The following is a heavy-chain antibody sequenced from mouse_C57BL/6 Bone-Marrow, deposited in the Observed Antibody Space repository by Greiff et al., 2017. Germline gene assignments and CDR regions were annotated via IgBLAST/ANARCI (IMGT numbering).Heavy chain of an antibody. V-gene: IGHV1-39*01. CDR3: ANIYDGYWYYFDY. CDR1: GYSFTDYN. J-gene: IGHJ2*01. CDR2: STPNYGTT. Sequence: EVQLQQSGPELVKPGASVKISCKASGYSFTDYNMNWVKQSNGKSLEWIGVSTPNYGTTSYNQKFKGKATLTVDQSSSTAYMQLKSLTSEESAVYYCANIYDGYWYYFDYWGQGTTLTVSS. D-gene: IGHD2-3*01.